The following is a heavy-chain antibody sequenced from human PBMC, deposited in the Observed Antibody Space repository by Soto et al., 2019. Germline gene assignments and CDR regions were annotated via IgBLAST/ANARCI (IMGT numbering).Heavy chain of an antibody. CDR2: ISSYGGST. CDR1: GFTFSSYA. V-gene: IGHV3-64*01. CDR3: ARSSTFYDY. D-gene: IGHD6-6*01. Sequence: PGGSLRLSCAASGFTFSSYAMHWVRQAPGKGLEYVSAISSYGGSTYYANSVKGRFTISRDNSKNTLYLQMGSLRAEDTAVYYCARSSTFYDYWGQGTPVTVSS. J-gene: IGHJ4*02.